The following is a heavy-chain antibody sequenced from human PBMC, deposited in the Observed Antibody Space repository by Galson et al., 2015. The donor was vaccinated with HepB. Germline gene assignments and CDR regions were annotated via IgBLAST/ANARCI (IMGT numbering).Heavy chain of an antibody. J-gene: IGHJ4*02. CDR1: GITVSNAW. D-gene: IGHD6-6*01. CDR3: TTDRAIAVRPIFDS. Sequence: SLRLSCAASGITVSNAWMSWARQAPGKGLEWVGRIKSKSDGGTTDYAAPVKGRFTISTDDSKNTLYLQMNGLKTEDTAVYYCTTDRAIAVRPIFDSWGQGTLVTVSS. CDR2: IKSKSDGGTT. V-gene: IGHV3-15*01.